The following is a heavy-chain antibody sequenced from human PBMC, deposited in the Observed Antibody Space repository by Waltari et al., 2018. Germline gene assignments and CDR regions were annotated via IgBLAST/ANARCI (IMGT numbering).Heavy chain of an antibody. CDR3: VRETEMSSGTSLLLGHYGMDV. J-gene: IGHJ6*02. D-gene: IGHD3-10*01. CDR1: VLTFSRSR. Sequence: VQLVESGGGSMQPEGSLRLYCAASVLTFSRSRVHWVHKVRVKRLVWVAVNKSDGSKIQYADAGKGRFTISRDNAKNTLYLQMNSLRAEDTAVYYSVRETEMSSGTSLLLGHYGMDVWGQGTTVTVSS. V-gene: IGHV3-74*01. CDR2: NKSDGSKI.